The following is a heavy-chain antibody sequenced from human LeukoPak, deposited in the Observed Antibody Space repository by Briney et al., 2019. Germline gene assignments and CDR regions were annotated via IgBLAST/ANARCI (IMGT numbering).Heavy chain of an antibody. CDR1: GGSFSGYY. J-gene: IGHJ6*02. CDR2: INHSGST. Sequence: PSETLSLTCAVYGGSFSGYYWSWIRQPPGKGLEWIGEINHSGSTNYNPSLKSRVTISVDTSKNQFSLKLSSVTAADTAVYYCARGSNWNYYYGMDVWDQGTTVTVSS. V-gene: IGHV4-34*01. CDR3: ARGSNWNYYYGMDV. D-gene: IGHD1-1*01.